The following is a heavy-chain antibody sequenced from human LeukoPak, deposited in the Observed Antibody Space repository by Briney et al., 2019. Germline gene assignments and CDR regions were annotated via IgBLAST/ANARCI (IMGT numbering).Heavy chain of an antibody. CDR2: IYYSGST. J-gene: IGHJ3*02. Sequence: SETLSLTCTVSGGSIGSGDYYWSWIRQPPGKGLEWIGYIYYSGSTYYNPSLKSRVTISVDTSKNQFSLKLSSVTAADTAVYYCARGQWGVRAFDIWGQGTMVTVSS. V-gene: IGHV4-30-4*01. D-gene: IGHD1-26*01. CDR1: GGSIGSGDYY. CDR3: ARGQWGVRAFDI.